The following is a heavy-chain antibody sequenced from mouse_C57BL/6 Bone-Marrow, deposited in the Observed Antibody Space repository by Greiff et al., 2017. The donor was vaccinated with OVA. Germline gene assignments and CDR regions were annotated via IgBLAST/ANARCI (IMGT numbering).Heavy chain of an antibody. J-gene: IGHJ4*01. CDR3: ARKGAAVVATNAMDY. Sequence: VQLQQSGAELVKPGASVKMSCKASGYTFTSYWITWVKQRPGQGLEWIGDIYPGSGSTNYNEKFKSQATLTVDTSSSTAYMQLSSLTSEDSAVYYCARKGAAVVATNAMDYWGQGTSVTVSS. D-gene: IGHD1-1*01. V-gene: IGHV1-55*01. CDR1: GYTFTSYW. CDR2: IYPGSGST.